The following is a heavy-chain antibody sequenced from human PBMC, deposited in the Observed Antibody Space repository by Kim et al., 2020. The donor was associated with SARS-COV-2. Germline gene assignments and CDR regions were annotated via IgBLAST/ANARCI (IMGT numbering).Heavy chain of an antibody. D-gene: IGHD2-15*01. Sequence: GGSLRLSCAASGFTVSSNYMSWVRQAPGKGLEWVSVIYSGGSTYYADSVKGRFTISRDNSKNTLYLQMNSLRAEDTAVYYCARVVAAHMGLDYWGQGTLVTVSS. J-gene: IGHJ4*02. CDR2: IYSGGST. CDR1: GFTVSSNY. V-gene: IGHV3-53*01. CDR3: ARVVAAHMGLDY.